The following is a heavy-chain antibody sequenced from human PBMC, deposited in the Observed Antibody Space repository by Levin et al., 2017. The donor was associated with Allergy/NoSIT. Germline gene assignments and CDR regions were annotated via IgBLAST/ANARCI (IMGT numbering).Heavy chain of an antibody. CDR3: ARGLTYGRGFDY. CDR1: GFTFSSYA. J-gene: IGHJ4*02. CDR2: ISYDGSNK. D-gene: IGHD1-20*01. Sequence: GESLKISCAASGFTFSSYAMHWVRQAPGKGLEWVAVISYDGSNKYYADSVKGRFTISRDNSKNTLYLQMNSLRAEDTAVYYCARGLTYGRGFDYWGQGTLVTVSS. V-gene: IGHV3-30*04.